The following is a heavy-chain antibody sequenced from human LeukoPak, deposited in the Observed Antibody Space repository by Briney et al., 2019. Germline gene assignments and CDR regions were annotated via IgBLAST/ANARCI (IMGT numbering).Heavy chain of an antibody. CDR3: ARGPNKSDGGNSGSAWFDP. J-gene: IGHJ5*02. V-gene: IGHV1-8*01. Sequence: GASVKVSFKASGYTFTTYDINWVRQATGQGLEWMGWMNPNSGNTGYAQKFQGRVTMTMNISISTAYMELSSLRSEDTAVYYCARGPNKSDGGNSGSAWFDPWGQGTLVTVSS. D-gene: IGHD4-23*01. CDR1: GYTFTTYD. CDR2: MNPNSGNT.